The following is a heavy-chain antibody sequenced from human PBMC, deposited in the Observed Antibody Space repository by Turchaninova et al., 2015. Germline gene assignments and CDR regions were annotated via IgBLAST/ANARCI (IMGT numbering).Heavy chain of an antibody. Sequence: EVQLVESGGGLVQPGGSLRLSCAASGFTFSSYWMNWVRQAPGKGLGWVANIKHDGSAGDYVDSVKGRFTISRDNAKNSLYLQMNSLRAEDTAVYYCAGEGLAFDYWGQGTLVTVSS. CDR3: AGEGLAFDY. V-gene: IGHV3-7*03. CDR2: IKHDGSAG. CDR1: GFTFSSYW. J-gene: IGHJ4*02.